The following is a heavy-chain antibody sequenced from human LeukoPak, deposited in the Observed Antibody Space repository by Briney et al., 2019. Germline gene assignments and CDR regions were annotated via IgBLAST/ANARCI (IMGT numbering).Heavy chain of an antibody. V-gene: IGHV4-30-4*01. CDR1: GGSISSGDYY. CDR3: ASSRDGYNSADY. J-gene: IGHJ4*02. Sequence: SETLSLTCTVSGGSISSGDYYWSWIRQPPGKGLEWIGYIYYSGSTYYNPSLKSRVTISVDTSKNQFSLKLSSVTAADTAVYYCASSRDGYNSADYWGQGTLVTVSS. CDR2: IYYSGST. D-gene: IGHD5-24*01.